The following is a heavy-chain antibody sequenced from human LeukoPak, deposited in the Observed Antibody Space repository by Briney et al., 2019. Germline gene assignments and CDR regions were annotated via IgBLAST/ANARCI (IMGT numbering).Heavy chain of an antibody. J-gene: IGHJ4*02. Sequence: GESLKISCKASGYHFSSYWIGWVRQMPGKGLEWMGIIYPRDSETRYSPSFLGQVTISADKSISTAYLQWSSLKASDSAIYYCARRPYEDSGGYGVYWGQGTLVTVSS. V-gene: IGHV5-51*01. CDR1: GYHFSSYW. CDR3: ARRPYEDSGGYGVY. D-gene: IGHD3-22*01. CDR2: IYPRDSET.